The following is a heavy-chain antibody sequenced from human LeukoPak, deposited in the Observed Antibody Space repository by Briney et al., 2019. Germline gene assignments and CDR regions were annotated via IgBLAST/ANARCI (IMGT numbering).Heavy chain of an antibody. Sequence: GGSLRLSCAASGFTFDDYAMHWVRQAPGKGLEWVSGISWNSGSIGYADSVKGRFIISRDNAKNSLYLQMNSLRAEDTALYYCAKVLPGGYYYYGMDVWGQGTTVTVSS. D-gene: IGHD2-15*01. CDR1: GFTFDDYA. J-gene: IGHJ6*02. CDR2: ISWNSGSI. V-gene: IGHV3-9*01. CDR3: AKVLPGGYYYYGMDV.